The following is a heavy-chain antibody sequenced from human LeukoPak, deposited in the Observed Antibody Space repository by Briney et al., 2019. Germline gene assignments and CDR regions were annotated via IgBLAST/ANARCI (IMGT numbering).Heavy chain of an antibody. D-gene: IGHD3-9*01. CDR2: ISSSSSTI. V-gene: IGHV3-48*04. Sequence: GGSLRLSCAASGFTFSSYSMNWVRQAPGKGLEWVSYISSSSSTIYYADSVEGRFTISRDNAKNSLYLQMNSLRAEDTAVYYCARDSKVLRYFDWLSDAEYWGQGTLVTVSS. CDR3: ARDSKVLRYFDWLSDAEY. CDR1: GFTFSSYS. J-gene: IGHJ4*02.